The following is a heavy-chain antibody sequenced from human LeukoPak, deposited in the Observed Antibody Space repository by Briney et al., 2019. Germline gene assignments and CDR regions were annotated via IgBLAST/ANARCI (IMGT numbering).Heavy chain of an antibody. CDR1: GLTFSDYY. V-gene: IGHV3-11*04. D-gene: IGHD3-10*01. Sequence: GGSLRLSCAASGLTFSDYYMSWIRQAPGKGLEWVSYISSSDSTIYYADSVKGRFTISRDNAKNSLYLQMNSLRAEDTAVYYCARLLMVRGVISHMDVWGKGTTVTVSS. CDR3: ARLLMVRGVISHMDV. CDR2: ISSSDSTI. J-gene: IGHJ6*03.